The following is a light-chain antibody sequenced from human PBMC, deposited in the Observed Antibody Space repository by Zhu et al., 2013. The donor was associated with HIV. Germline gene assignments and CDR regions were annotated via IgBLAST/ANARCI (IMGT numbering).Light chain of an antibody. CDR3: HQYDTSPRT. J-gene: IGKJ1*01. V-gene: IGKV3-20*01. CDR2: GVS. Sequence: EIVLTQSPGTLSLSPGERATLSCRASQSVSSNYLAWYQQKPGQAPRLLMYGVSSRATGISDRFSGSGSGTDFTLTISRLEPEDFAVYYCHQYDTSPRTFGQGTKVEIK. CDR1: QSVSSNY.